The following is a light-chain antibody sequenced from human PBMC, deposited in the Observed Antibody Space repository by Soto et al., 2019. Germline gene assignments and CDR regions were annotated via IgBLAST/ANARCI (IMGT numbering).Light chain of an antibody. J-gene: IGKJ2*02. CDR1: QSVSTH. Sequence: EIVMTQSPATLSVSPGETATLSCRASQSVSTHLGFYKHKPGQAPWLLIYGASTRATAIPARFSGSGSGTDFTLTISSLQSEDFAVYYGQQYNNWPPWTFGQGTKLEIK. CDR3: QQYNNWPPWT. V-gene: IGKV3-15*01. CDR2: GAS.